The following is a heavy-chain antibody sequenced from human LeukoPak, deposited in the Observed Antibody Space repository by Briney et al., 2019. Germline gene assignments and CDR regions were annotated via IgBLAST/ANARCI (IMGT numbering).Heavy chain of an antibody. V-gene: IGHV1-69*13. Sequence: SVTVSCKASGGTFSSYAISWVRQAPGQGLEWMGGIIPIFGTANYAQKFQGRVTITADESTSTAYMELSSLRSEDTAVYYCARDGSITIFGVAIRGGWFDPWGQGTLVTVSS. J-gene: IGHJ5*02. CDR3: ARDGSITIFGVAIRGGWFDP. CDR2: IIPIFGTA. D-gene: IGHD3-3*01. CDR1: GGTFSSYA.